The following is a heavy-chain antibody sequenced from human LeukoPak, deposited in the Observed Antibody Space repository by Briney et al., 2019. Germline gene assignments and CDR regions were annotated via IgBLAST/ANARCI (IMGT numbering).Heavy chain of an antibody. CDR1: GFNFRAYW. CDR3: ARPQVPPYYDILTGYWANLDY. CDR2: ISYDGSNK. J-gene: IGHJ4*02. V-gene: IGHV3-30*19. D-gene: IGHD3-9*01. Sequence: GGSLRLSCTTSGFNFRAYWMGWVRQAPGKGLEWVAVISYDGSNKYYADSVKGRFTISRDNSKNTLYLQMNSLRAEDTAVYYCARPQVPPYYDILTGYWANLDYWGQGTLVTVSS.